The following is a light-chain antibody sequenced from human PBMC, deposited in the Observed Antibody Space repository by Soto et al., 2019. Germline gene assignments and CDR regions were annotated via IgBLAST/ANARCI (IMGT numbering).Light chain of an antibody. CDR2: DAS. J-gene: IGKJ5*01. V-gene: IGKV1-33*01. Sequence: DIQMTQSPSSLSASVGDRVTITCQASQDISNYLNWYQQKPGKAPKLLIYDASNLETGVPSRFSGSGSGTDFTFTISSLQPEDFATYYCQQYDNVPPNTFGQGTRLEIK. CDR3: QQYDNVPPNT. CDR1: QDISNY.